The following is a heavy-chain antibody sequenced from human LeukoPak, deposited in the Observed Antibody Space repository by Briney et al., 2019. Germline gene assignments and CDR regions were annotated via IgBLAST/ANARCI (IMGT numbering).Heavy chain of an antibody. V-gene: IGHV4-4*07. CDR3: ARGRSSGWSRGIYFAY. CDR1: GGSISSYY. J-gene: IGHJ4*02. Sequence: SETLSLTCTVSGGSISSYYWSWIRQPAGKGLEWIGRIYSSGSTNYNPSLKSRVTMSVDTSKNQFSLKLSSVTAADTAVYYCARGRSSGWSRGIYFAYWGQGTLVTVSS. CDR2: IYSSGST. D-gene: IGHD6-19*01.